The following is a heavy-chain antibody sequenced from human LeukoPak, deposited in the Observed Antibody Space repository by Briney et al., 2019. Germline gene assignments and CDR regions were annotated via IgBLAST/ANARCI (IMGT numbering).Heavy chain of an antibody. J-gene: IGHJ4*01. V-gene: IGHV1-46*01. CDR2: INPSGGSK. D-gene: IGHD3-22*01. Sequence: ASVKVSCKASGYTFTSYYMHWVRQAPGQGLEWIGIINPSGGSKSYAEKFQCRVTMTRDMSTSTVYVQLSSLRSEDTDVYYCARGLSYNSSGYYYYSKYYFDYWGKGTLVTVSS. CDR1: GYTFTSYY. CDR3: ARGLSYNSSGYYYYSKYYFDY.